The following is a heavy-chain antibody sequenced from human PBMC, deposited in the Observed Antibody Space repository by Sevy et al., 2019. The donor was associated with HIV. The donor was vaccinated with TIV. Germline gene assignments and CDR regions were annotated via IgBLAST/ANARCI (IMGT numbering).Heavy chain of an antibody. D-gene: IGHD2-8*01. CDR3: AREGCTKPHDY. Sequence: GGSLRPSCAASGFTFSKYSMSWVRQPPGKGLEWVSTLSFVCGEKNYADSVKGRFTISRDNSKSSVYLQMNNLRPEDTAVYYCAREGCTKPHDYWGQGTLVTVSS. CDR1: GFTFSKYS. J-gene: IGHJ4*02. V-gene: IGHV3-23*01. CDR2: LSFVCGEK.